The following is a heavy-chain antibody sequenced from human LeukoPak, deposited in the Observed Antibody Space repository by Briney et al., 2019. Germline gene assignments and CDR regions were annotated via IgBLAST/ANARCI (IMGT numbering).Heavy chain of an antibody. J-gene: IGHJ4*02. CDR2: INSDGSST. CDR1: GFTFNNYW. V-gene: IGHV3-74*01. CDR3: ARVGAPTYYYDSSGYYPRPFDY. D-gene: IGHD3-22*01. Sequence: GGSLRLSCAASGFTFNNYWMAWVRQAPGKGLVWVSRINSDGSSTSYADSVKGRFTISRDNAKNTLYLQMNSLRAEDTAVYYCARVGAPTYYYDSSGYYPRPFDYWGQGTLVTVSS.